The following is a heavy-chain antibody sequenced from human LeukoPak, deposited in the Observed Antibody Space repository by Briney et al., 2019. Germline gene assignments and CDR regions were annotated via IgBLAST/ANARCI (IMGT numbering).Heavy chain of an antibody. Sequence: GGSLRLSCAASGFTFGIYGMNWVRQAPGKGLEWVSSISSSSSYIYYADSVKGRFTISRDNAKNSLYLQMNSLRAEDTAVYYCASWGNIVVVPAANWGQGTLVTVSS. CDR2: ISSSSSYI. D-gene: IGHD2-2*01. J-gene: IGHJ4*02. CDR1: GFTFGIYG. V-gene: IGHV3-21*01. CDR3: ASWGNIVVVPAAN.